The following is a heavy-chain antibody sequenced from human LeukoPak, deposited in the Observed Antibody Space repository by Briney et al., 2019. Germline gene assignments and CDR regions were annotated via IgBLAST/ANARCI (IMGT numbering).Heavy chain of an antibody. CDR3: ATSPSGYDSWFDP. CDR1: GFTFSSYE. Sequence: GGSLRLSCAASGFTFSSYEMNWVRQAPGKGLEWVSYISSSGSTIYYADSVKGRFTISRDNAKNSLYLQMNSLRAEDTAVYYCATSPSGYDSWFDPWGQGTLVTVSS. J-gene: IGHJ5*02. CDR2: ISSSGSTI. D-gene: IGHD5-12*01. V-gene: IGHV3-48*03.